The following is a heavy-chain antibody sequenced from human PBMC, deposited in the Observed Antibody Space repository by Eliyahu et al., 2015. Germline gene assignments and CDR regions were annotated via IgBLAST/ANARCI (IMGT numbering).Heavy chain of an antibody. Sequence: DVQLVESGGGLVKPXGSLRXSCAASGFNFSNAWXSWVRQAPGKGLEWVGRIKRKSDGGTTEYAAPVKGRFIISREDSKNTLYXQMNSLKTEDTAVYYCTKESGYDLSNWGQGTLVTVSS. J-gene: IGHJ4*02. CDR1: GFNFSNAW. CDR2: IKRKSDGGTT. CDR3: TKESGYDLSN. D-gene: IGHD5-12*01. V-gene: IGHV3-15*01.